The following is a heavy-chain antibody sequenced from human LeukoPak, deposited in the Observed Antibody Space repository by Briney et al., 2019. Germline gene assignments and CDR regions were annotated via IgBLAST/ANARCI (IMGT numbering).Heavy chain of an antibody. CDR3: ARGVRTYYDFWSGYYSHYYYYMDV. CDR1: GYTFTVYY. Sequence: ASVKVSCKASGYTFTVYYMHWVRQAPGQGLEWMGWINPNSGGTNYAQKFQGRVTITRNTSISTAYMELSSLRSEDTAVYYCARGVRTYYDFWSGYYSHYYYYMDVWGKGTTVTVSS. J-gene: IGHJ6*03. V-gene: IGHV1-2*02. D-gene: IGHD3-3*01. CDR2: INPNSGGT.